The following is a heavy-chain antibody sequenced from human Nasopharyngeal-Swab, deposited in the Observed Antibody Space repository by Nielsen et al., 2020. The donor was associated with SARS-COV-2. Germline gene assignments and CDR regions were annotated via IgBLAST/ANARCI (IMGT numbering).Heavy chain of an antibody. V-gene: IGHV3-30*04. J-gene: IGHJ3*02. D-gene: IGHD4-23*01. CDR1: GFTFSSYA. CDR2: ISYDGSNK. Sequence: GESLKISCAASGFTFSSYAMHWVRQAPGKGLEWVAVISYDGSNKYYADSVQGRFTISRDKSKNTLYPQMNSLRVEDRAVYYCARGYGGNSEVDAFDIWGQGTTVTVSS. CDR3: ARGYGGNSEVDAFDI.